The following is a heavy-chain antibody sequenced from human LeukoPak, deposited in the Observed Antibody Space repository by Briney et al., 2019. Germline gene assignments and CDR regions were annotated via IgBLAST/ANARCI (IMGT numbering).Heavy chain of an antibody. J-gene: IGHJ4*02. V-gene: IGHV1-69*04. CDR1: GGTFSSYA. D-gene: IGHD3-3*02. CDR3: ARGSAVLHFFDY. Sequence: GASVKVSCKASGGTFSSYAISWVRQAPGQGLEWMGRIIPILGIANYAQKFQGRVTITTDESTSTAYMELSSLRSEDTAVYYCARGSAVLHFFDYWGQGTLVTVSS. CDR2: IIPILGIA.